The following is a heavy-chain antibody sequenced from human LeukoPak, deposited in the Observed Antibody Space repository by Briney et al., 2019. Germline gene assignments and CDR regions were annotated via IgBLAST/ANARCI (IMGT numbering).Heavy chain of an antibody. CDR1: GGSISSGGYY. Sequence: SQTLSLTCTVSGGSISSGGYYWSWIRQHPGKGLEWIGYIYYSGITYYNPSLKSRVTISVDTSKNQFSQKLSSVTAADRAIYCWAREYCNSSRCSVWFDPWGKGTLVSVST. J-gene: IGHJ5*02. D-gene: IGHD2/OR15-2a*01. V-gene: IGHV4-31*03. CDR3: AREYCNSSRCSVWFDP. CDR2: IYYSGIT.